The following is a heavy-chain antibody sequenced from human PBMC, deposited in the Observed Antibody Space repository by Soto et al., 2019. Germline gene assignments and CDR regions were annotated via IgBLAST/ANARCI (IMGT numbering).Heavy chain of an antibody. CDR2: ISAYNGNT. J-gene: IGHJ5*02. V-gene: IGHV1-18*01. D-gene: IGHD2-2*01. CDR1: GYGFTGYG. CDR3: ARVPTRVVPAAIDNWFDP. Sequence: ASVKGSCKASGYGFTGYGISWVRQAPGQGLEWMGWISAYNGNTNYAQKLQGRVTMTTDTSTSTAYMELRSLRSDDTAVYYCARVPTRVVPAAIDNWFDPWGQGTLVTVS.